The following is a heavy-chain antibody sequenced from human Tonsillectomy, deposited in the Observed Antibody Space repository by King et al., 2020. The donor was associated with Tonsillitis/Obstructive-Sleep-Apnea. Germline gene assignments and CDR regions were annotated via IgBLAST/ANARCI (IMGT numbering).Heavy chain of an antibody. CDR3: ARERGGTGTTDY. V-gene: IGHV1-69*01. CDR1: GGTFSSYA. D-gene: IGHD1-7*01. J-gene: IGHJ4*02. Sequence: QLVQSGAEVKKPGSSVKVSCKASGGTFSSYAISWVRQAPGQGLEWMGGIIPIFVTANFAKKFQGRVTITADESTSTAYMELSSLRSEDTAVYYCARERGGTGTTDYWGQGTLVTVSS. CDR2: IIPIFVTA.